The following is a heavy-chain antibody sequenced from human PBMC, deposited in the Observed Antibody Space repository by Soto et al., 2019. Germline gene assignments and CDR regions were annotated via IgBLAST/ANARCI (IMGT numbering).Heavy chain of an antibody. D-gene: IGHD2-15*01. CDR1: GGSISSSSYY. CDR3: ARHASEYCSGGSCLGVAFDI. CDR2: IYYSGST. V-gene: IGHV4-39*01. Sequence: SETLSLTCTVSGGSISSSSYYWGWIRQPPGKGLEWIGSIYYSGSTYYNPSLKSRVTISVDTSKNQFSLKLSSLTAADTAVYYCARHASEYCSGGSCLGVAFDIWGQGTMVTVSS. J-gene: IGHJ3*02.